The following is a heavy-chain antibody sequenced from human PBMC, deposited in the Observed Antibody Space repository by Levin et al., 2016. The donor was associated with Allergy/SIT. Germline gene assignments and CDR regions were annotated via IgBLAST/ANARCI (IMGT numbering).Heavy chain of an antibody. CDR2: ISGSGGST. J-gene: IGHJ6*02. V-gene: IGHV3-23*01. CDR3: AKVAGLGYCSSTSCYTAYYYGMDV. Sequence: WIRQPPGKGLEWVSAISGSGGSTYYADSVKGRFTISRDNSKNTLYLQMNSLRAEDTAVYYCAKVAGLGYCSSTSCYTAYYYGMDVWGQGTTVTVSS. D-gene: IGHD2-2*02.